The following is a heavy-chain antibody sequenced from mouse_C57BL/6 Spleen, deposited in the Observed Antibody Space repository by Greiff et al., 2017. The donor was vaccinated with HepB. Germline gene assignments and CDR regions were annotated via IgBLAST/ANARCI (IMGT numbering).Heavy chain of an antibody. CDR2: INPNNGGT. Sequence: VQLQQSGPELVKPGASVKISCKASGYTFTDYYMNWVKQSHGKSLEWIGDINPNNGGTSYNQKFKGKATLTVDKSSSTAYMELRSLTSEDSAVYYCAILLRNWGQGTTLTVSS. D-gene: IGHD1-1*01. V-gene: IGHV1-26*01. CDR3: AILLRN. J-gene: IGHJ2*01. CDR1: GYTFTDYY.